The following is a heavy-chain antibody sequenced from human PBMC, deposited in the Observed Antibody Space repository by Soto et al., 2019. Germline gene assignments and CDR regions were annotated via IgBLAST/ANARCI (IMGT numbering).Heavy chain of an antibody. V-gene: IGHV4-59*01. J-gene: IGHJ4*02. CDR2: IYYSGST. CDR1: GGSISSYY. D-gene: IGHD1-1*01. CDR3: AGTGTTGTTIDY. Sequence: QVQLQESGPGLVKPSETLSLTCTVSGGSISSYYWSWIRQPPGKGLEWIGYIYYSGSTNYNPSLKSRVTISVDTSKNQFSLKLSSVTAADTAVYYCAGTGTTGTTIDYWGQGTLVTVSS.